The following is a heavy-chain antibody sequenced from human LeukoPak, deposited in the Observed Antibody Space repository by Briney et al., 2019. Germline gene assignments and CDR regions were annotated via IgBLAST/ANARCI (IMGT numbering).Heavy chain of an antibody. Sequence: GGSLRLSCAASGFAFSSYAMHWVRQAPGKGLEYVSAISSNGGSTYCANSVKGRFTISRDNSKNTLYLQMGSLRAEDMAVYYCARAVLRGGNWFDPWGQGTLVTVSS. CDR2: ISSNGGST. D-gene: IGHD3-10*01. V-gene: IGHV3-64*01. CDR1: GFAFSSYA. CDR3: ARAVLRGGNWFDP. J-gene: IGHJ5*02.